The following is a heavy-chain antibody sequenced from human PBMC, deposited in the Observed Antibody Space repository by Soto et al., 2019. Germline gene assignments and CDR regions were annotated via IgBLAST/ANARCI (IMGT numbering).Heavy chain of an antibody. CDR2: ISGSGGST. Sequence: GGSLRLSCAASGFTFSSYAMSWVRQAPGKGLEWVSAISGSGGSTYYADSVKGRFTISRDNSKNTLYLQMNSLRAEDTAVYYCAKIRYYYGSGSSDFDYWGQGTLVTVSS. CDR1: GFTFSSYA. D-gene: IGHD3-10*01. V-gene: IGHV3-23*01. CDR3: AKIRYYYGSGSSDFDY. J-gene: IGHJ4*02.